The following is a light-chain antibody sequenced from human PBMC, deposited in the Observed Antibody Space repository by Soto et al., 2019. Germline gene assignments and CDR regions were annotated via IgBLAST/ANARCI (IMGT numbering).Light chain of an antibody. Sequence: EIVLTQSPGTLSLSPGERATLSCRASQSVSSSYLAWYQQKPGQAPRLLIYGASTRAAGIAARFSGSGFGTEFNLTISSLQAEDFAVYYCQQYNNWPPLTFGGGTKVDIK. CDR2: GAS. V-gene: IGKV3-15*01. CDR1: QSVSSSY. CDR3: QQYNNWPPLT. J-gene: IGKJ4*01.